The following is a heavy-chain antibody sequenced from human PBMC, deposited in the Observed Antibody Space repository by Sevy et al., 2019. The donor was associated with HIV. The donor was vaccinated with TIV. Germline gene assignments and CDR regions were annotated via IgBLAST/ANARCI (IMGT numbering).Heavy chain of an antibody. CDR3: TGGADCSNGVCYPRGFDP. D-gene: IGHD2-8*01. CDR2: IVPVFGTS. CDR1: GGTLTNYA. Sequence: ASVKVSCKASGGTLTNYAISWVRQAPGQGLEWMGEIVPVFGTSHHARSFQGGVTITADESTSTAYMELRSLRSEDTAVYYCTGGADCSNGVCYPRGFDPWGQGTLVTVSS. J-gene: IGHJ5*02. V-gene: IGHV1-69*13.